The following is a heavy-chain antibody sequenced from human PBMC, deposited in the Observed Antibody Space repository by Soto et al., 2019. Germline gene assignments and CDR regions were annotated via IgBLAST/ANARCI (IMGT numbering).Heavy chain of an antibody. D-gene: IGHD6-19*01. CDR2: VSASNGDT. J-gene: IGHJ4*01. CDR3: AREYKSRWAGPYLEY. V-gene: IGHV1-18*01. CDR1: GYIFTDYS. Sequence: ASVKVSCKPSGYIFTDYSITWVRLAPGQGLEWMVCVSASNGDTNYAQKLQGRVVMTTDTSTRTAYMELRSLRSDDTAMYYCAREYKSRWAGPYLEYWG.